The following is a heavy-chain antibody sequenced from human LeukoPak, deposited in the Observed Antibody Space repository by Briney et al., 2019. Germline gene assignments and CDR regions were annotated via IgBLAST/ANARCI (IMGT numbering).Heavy chain of an antibody. CDR3: ARVSYYYDSSGYYPGPFDY. CDR2: IWYDGSNK. CDR1: GFTFSSYG. D-gene: IGHD3-22*01. J-gene: IGHJ4*02. Sequence: GGSLRLSCAASGFTFSSYGMHWVRQAPGKGLEWVAVIWYDGSNKYYADSVKGRFTISRDNSKNTLYLQMNSLRAEDTAVYYCARVSYYYDSSGYYPGPFDYGGQGTLVTVSA. V-gene: IGHV3-33*01.